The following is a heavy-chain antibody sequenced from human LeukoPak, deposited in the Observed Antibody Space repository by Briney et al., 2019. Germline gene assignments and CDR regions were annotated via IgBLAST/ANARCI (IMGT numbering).Heavy chain of an antibody. CDR1: GFTFSFYW. D-gene: IGHD3-22*01. V-gene: IGHV3-74*01. CDR2: INTDGSST. CDR3: ARAREKYYYDSSGRGDAFDI. J-gene: IGHJ3*02. Sequence: PGGSLRLSCAASGFTFSFYWMHWVRQAPGKGLVWVLHINTDGSSTSYADSVKGRFTISRDNAKNTLFLQMNSLRAEDTAVYYCARAREKYYYDSSGRGDAFDIWGQGTMVIVSS.